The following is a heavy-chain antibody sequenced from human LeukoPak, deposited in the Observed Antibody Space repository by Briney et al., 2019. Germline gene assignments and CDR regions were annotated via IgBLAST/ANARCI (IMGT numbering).Heavy chain of an antibody. V-gene: IGHV4-4*07. CDR3: ARGRRISIFGVVMGRPVGFDP. Sequence: SETLSLTCTVSGGSISSYYWSWIRQPAGKGLEWIGRIYTSGSTNYNPSLKSRVTMSVDTSKNQFSLKLSSVTAADTAVFYCARGRRISIFGVVMGRPVGFDPWGQGTLVTVSS. CDR2: IYTSGST. CDR1: GGSISSYY. J-gene: IGHJ5*02. D-gene: IGHD3-3*01.